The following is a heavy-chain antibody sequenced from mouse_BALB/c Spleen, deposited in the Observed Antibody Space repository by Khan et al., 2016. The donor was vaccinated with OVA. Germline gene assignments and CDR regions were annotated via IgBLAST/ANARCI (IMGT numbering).Heavy chain of an antibody. V-gene: IGHV5-15*02. CDR3: ARAGFAY. CDR1: GFTFIDYG. Sequence: EVELVESGGGLVQPGGSRKLSCAASGFTFIDYGMAWVRQTPGKGLVWIALISSVAYSINYADTVTGRFIISRENAKNTLYLEMSSLRSDDTAMYYGARAGFAYWGQGTLVTVSA. J-gene: IGHJ3*01. CDR2: ISSVAYSI.